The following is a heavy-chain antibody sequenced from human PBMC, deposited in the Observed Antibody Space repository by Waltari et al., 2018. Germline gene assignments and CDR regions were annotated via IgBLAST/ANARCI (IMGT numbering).Heavy chain of an antibody. Sequence: EVQLVESGGGLVQPGGSLRLSCAASGFTFSSYSMNWVRQAPGKGREWVSYISSSSSTIYYADSVKGRFTISRYNAKNSLYLQMNSLRAEDTAVYYCARGAQNFDYWGQGTLVTVSS. CDR1: GFTFSSYS. CDR3: ARGAQNFDY. J-gene: IGHJ4*02. V-gene: IGHV3-48*01. CDR2: ISSSSSTI.